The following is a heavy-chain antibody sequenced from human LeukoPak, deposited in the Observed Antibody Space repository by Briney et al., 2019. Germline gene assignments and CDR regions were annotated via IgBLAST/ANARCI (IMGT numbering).Heavy chain of an antibody. Sequence: SETLSHTCTVSDGSISNRSFSWGWIRQPPGKGLEWSGSFYYSGSTYYNPSLKSRVTISVDTSKNQFSLRLSSVTASDTAVYFCARRRSGTYYDYWGQGTLVTVSS. CDR2: FYYSGST. V-gene: IGHV4-39*01. J-gene: IGHJ4*02. CDR1: DGSISNRSFS. D-gene: IGHD1-26*01. CDR3: ARRRSGTYYDY.